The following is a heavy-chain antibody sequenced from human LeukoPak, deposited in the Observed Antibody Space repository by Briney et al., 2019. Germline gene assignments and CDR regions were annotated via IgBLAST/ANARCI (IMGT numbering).Heavy chain of an antibody. Sequence: ASVKVSCKASGYDFTSVGITWVRRASGQGLEWMGWISPYNGNTRYAQKFRGRVAMTTDTSTTTAYMELRGLRFNDTAVYYCARAGSGSGWYFDYWGQGTLVTVSS. CDR3: ARAGSGSGWYFDY. V-gene: IGHV1-18*01. CDR1: GYDFTSVG. D-gene: IGHD6-19*01. CDR2: ISPYNGNT. J-gene: IGHJ4*02.